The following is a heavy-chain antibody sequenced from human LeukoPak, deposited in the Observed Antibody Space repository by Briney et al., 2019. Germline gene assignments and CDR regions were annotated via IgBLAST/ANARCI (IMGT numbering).Heavy chain of an antibody. CDR1: GFTFSSYE. Sequence: GGSLRLSCAASGFTFSSYEMNWVRQAPGKGLEWVSYISSSGSTIYYADSVKGRFTISRDNAKNSLYLQMNSLRAEDTAGYYCARDDGYSGYLWGQGTLVTVSS. V-gene: IGHV3-48*03. CDR3: ARDDGYSGYL. D-gene: IGHD5-12*01. J-gene: IGHJ5*02. CDR2: ISSSGSTI.